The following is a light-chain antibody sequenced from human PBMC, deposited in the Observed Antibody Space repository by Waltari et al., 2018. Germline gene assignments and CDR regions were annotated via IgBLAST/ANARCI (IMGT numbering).Light chain of an antibody. V-gene: IGKV1-27*01. J-gene: IGKJ3*01. CDR2: GAS. CDR3: QNYNRAPPRIT. CDR1: QGISNY. Sequence: DIQMTQSPSSLSASVGDRVTITCRASQGISNYLAWYQQRPGKAPKLLIYGASTLHSGVPSRFSGSGSVTDFTLTISSLQPEDVATYYCQNYNRAPPRITFGPGTKVDIK.